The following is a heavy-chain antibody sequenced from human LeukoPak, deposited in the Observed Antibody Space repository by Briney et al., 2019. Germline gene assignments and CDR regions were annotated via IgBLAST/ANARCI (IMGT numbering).Heavy chain of an antibody. CDR3: AKDLKWFGEFLFDY. J-gene: IGHJ4*02. D-gene: IGHD3-10*01. CDR1: GFTFSSYA. V-gene: IGHV3-23*01. CDR2: ISGSGGST. Sequence: TGGSLRLSCAASGFTFSSYAMSWVRQAPGKGLEWVSAISGSGGSTYYADSVKGRFTISRDNSKNTLYLQMNSLRAEDTAVYYCAKDLKWFGEFLFDYWGQGTLVIVSS.